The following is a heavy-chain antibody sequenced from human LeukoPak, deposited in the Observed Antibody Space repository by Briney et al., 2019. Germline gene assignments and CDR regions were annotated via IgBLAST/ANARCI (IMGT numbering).Heavy chain of an antibody. Sequence: SETLSLTCTVSGGSISSGSYYWGWIRQPPGKGLEWIVSIYYSGGTYYNPSLKSRVTMSVDTSKNQFSLKLSSVTAADTAVYYCARTSSNSWSYGMDVWGQGTTVTVSS. CDR1: GGSISSGSYY. D-gene: IGHD6-13*01. J-gene: IGHJ6*02. CDR2: IYYSGGT. CDR3: ARTSSNSWSYGMDV. V-gene: IGHV4-39*07.